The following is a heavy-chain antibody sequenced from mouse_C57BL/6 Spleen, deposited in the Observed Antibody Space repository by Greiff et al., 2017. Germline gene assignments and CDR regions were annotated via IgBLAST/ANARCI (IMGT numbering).Heavy chain of an antibody. D-gene: IGHD2-3*01. V-gene: IGHV1-54*01. CDR1: GYAFTNYL. CDR2: INPGSGGP. Sequence: QVQLQQSGAELVRPGTSVKVSCKASGYAFTNYLIEWVKQRPGQGLEWIGVINPGSGGPNYNEKFKGKATLTADKSSSTAYMQLSSLTSEDSEVYFCARSRDGAWFAYWGQGTLVTVSA. CDR3: ARSRDGAWFAY. J-gene: IGHJ3*01.